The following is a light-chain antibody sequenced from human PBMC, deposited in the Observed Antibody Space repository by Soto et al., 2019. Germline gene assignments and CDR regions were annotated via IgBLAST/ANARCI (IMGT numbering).Light chain of an antibody. CDR2: DGS. Sequence: EVVLTQSPGTLSLSPGERATLSCRASQSVSSNYLAWYQQKPGQAPRLLIYDGSNRATGIPARFSGSGSGTDFTLTISSLEPEDFAVYYCQQRSDWPPITFGQGTRLEIK. CDR3: QQRSDWPPIT. CDR1: QSVSSNY. V-gene: IGKV3-11*01. J-gene: IGKJ5*01.